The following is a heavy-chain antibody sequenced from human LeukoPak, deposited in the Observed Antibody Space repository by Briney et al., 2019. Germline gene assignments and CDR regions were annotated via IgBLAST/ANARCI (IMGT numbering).Heavy chain of an antibody. Sequence: GGSLRLSCAASGFTFSSYWMSWIRQAPGKGLEWVANIKDDGSEKFYVDSLRGRFIISRDNARNSLSLQMNYLTDEDTAVYYCARPILYTIGFDYWGQGTLLTVSS. D-gene: IGHD2-2*02. J-gene: IGHJ4*02. CDR3: ARPILYTIGFDY. CDR2: IKDDGSEK. CDR1: GFTFSSYW. V-gene: IGHV3-7*01.